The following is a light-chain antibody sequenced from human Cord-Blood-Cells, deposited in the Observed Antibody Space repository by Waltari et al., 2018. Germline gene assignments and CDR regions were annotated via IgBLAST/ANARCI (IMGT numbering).Light chain of an antibody. Sequence: QSALTQSRSLSGSPGQSVTISCTGTSSDVGGVNYVSGYQQHPGKAPKLMIYDVSKRPSGVPDRFSGSKSGNTASLTISGLQAEDEADYYCCSYAGSEVFGGGTKLTVL. CDR1: SSDVGGVNY. CDR3: CSYAGSEV. CDR2: DVS. J-gene: IGLJ3*02. V-gene: IGLV2-11*01.